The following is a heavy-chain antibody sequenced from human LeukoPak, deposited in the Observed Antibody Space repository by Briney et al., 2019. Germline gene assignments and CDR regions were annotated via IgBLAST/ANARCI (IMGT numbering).Heavy chain of an antibody. CDR3: ARDTVTICGVVDYYYGMDV. CDR2: ISSSSSYI. Sequence: GGSLRLSCAASGFTFSSYSMNWVRQAPGKGLEWVSSISSSSSYIYYADSVKGRFTISRDNAKNSLYLQMNSLRAEDTAVYYCARDTVTICGVVDYYYGMDVWGQGTTVTVSS. J-gene: IGHJ6*02. V-gene: IGHV3-21*01. CDR1: GFTFSSYS. D-gene: IGHD3-3*01.